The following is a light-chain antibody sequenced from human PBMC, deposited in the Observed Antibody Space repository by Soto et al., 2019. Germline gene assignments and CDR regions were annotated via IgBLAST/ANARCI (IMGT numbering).Light chain of an antibody. Sequence: EIVLTQSPATLSFSPGERATLSCRASQSLSKSLVWYQQKPGQAPRLPIYGASTKATGIPARFSGSGSGTEFTLTISSLQSEDFAVYYCQQYNNWPPITFGQGTRLEIK. V-gene: IGKV3-15*01. CDR2: GAS. J-gene: IGKJ5*01. CDR1: QSLSKS. CDR3: QQYNNWPPIT.